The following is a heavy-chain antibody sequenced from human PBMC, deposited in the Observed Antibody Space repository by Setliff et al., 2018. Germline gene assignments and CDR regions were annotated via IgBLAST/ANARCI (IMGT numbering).Heavy chain of an antibody. CDR1: GDSISSYY. CDR2: IYYSGST. Sequence: SETLSLTCTVSGDSISSYYWSWIRQPPGKGLEWIGYIYYSGSTNYNPSLKSRVTMSVATFENHFSLKLNSLTAADTAVYYCARVTNWGLDLRFDPWGQGILVTVSS. J-gene: IGHJ5*02. CDR3: ARVTNWGLDLRFDP. V-gene: IGHV4-59*01. D-gene: IGHD7-27*01.